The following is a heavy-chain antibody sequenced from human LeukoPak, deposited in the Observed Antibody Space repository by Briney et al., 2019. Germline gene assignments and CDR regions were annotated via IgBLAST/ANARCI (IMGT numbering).Heavy chain of an antibody. CDR2: FDPEDGET. V-gene: IGHV1-24*01. Sequence: ASVKVSCKVSGYTLTELSMHWVRQAPGKGLEWMGGFDPEDGETIYAQKFRGRVTMTEDTSTDTAYMELSSLRSEDTAVYYCATASSGWYEALFFDYWGQGTLVTVSS. D-gene: IGHD6-19*01. CDR1: GYTLTELS. J-gene: IGHJ4*02. CDR3: ATASSGWYEALFFDY.